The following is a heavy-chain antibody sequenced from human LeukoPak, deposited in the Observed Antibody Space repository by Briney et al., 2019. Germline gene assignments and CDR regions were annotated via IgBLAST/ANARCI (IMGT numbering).Heavy chain of an antibody. V-gene: IGHV1-2*02. J-gene: IGHJ4*02. CDR1: GYTFTGYY. Sequence: ASVKVSCKASGYTFTGYYMHWVRQAPGQGLKWMGWINPNSGGTNYAQKFQGRVTMTRDTSISTAYMELSRLRSDDTAVYYCARANIVVVPAAMGYWGQGTLVTVSS. D-gene: IGHD2-2*01. CDR3: ARANIVVVPAAMGY. CDR2: INPNSGGT.